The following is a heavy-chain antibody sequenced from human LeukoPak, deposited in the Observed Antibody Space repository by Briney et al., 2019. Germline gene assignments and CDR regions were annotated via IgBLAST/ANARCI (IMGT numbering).Heavy chain of an antibody. Sequence: GGSLRLSCAASRFTFSNYWMHWVRQAPGKGLVWVSRINSDGSSISYADSVKGRFTISRDNAKNTLYLQMNSLRAENTSVYYCARRAAALGAFDYWGQGTLVTVSS. CDR2: INSDGSSI. J-gene: IGHJ4*02. D-gene: IGHD6-13*01. V-gene: IGHV3-74*01. CDR3: ARRAAALGAFDY. CDR1: RFTFSNYW.